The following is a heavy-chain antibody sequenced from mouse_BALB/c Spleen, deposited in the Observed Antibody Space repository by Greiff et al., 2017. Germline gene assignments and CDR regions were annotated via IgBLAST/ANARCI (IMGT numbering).Heavy chain of an antibody. CDR3: ATNWDRGHAMDY. D-gene: IGHD4-1*01. CDR2: IDPYYGGT. CDR1: GYSFTGYN. Sequence: VQLKESGPELEKPGASVKISCKASGYSFTGYNMNWVKQSNGKSLEWIGNIDPYYGGTSYNQKFKGKATLTVDESSSTAYMQLKSLTSEDSAVYYCATNWDRGHAMDYWGQGTSVTVSS. V-gene: IGHV1-39*01. J-gene: IGHJ4*01.